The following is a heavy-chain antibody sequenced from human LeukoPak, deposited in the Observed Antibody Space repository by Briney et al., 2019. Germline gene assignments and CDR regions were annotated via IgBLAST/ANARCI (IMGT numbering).Heavy chain of an antibody. CDR3: ARGRVITMVRGVLVY. J-gene: IGHJ4*02. Sequence: GGSLRLSCAASGFTFSSYSMNWVRQAPGKGLEWVSYISSSSSTIYYADSVKGRFTISRDNAKNSPYLQMNSLRAEDTAVYYCARGRVITMVRGVLVYWGQGTPVTVSS. D-gene: IGHD3-10*01. CDR1: GFTFSSYS. CDR2: ISSSSSTI. V-gene: IGHV3-48*01.